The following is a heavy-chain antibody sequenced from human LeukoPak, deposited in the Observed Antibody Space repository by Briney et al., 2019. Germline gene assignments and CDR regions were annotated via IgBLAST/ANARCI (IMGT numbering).Heavy chain of an antibody. CDR3: ARDPGYCSSTSCYYPYYMDV. Sequence: SETLSLTCTVSGGSISTYYWNWIRQPAGKGLEWIGRVYRSGSTNYNPSLKSRVTMSVDTSKNQFSLKLSSVTAADTAVYYCARDPGYCSSTSCYYPYYMDVWGKGTTVTVSS. J-gene: IGHJ6*03. CDR2: VYRSGST. D-gene: IGHD2-2*01. CDR1: GGSISTYY. V-gene: IGHV4-4*07.